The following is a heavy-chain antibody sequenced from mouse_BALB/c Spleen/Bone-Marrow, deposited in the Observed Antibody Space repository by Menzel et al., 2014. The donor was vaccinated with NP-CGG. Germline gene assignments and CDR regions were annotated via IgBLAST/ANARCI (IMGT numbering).Heavy chain of an antibody. J-gene: IGHJ4*01. Sequence: LQESGAEFVMPGASVKMSCKASGYTFTDKWMHWVKQRPGQGLEWIGAIDTSDSYINYNQKFKGKASLTVDASSSTAYMHLSSLTSYDSAVYYCARGGHDFSLDYWGQGTSVIVSS. V-gene: IGHV1-69*01. CDR2: IDTSDSYI. D-gene: IGHD2-4*01. CDR3: ARGGHDFSLDY. CDR1: GYTFTDKW.